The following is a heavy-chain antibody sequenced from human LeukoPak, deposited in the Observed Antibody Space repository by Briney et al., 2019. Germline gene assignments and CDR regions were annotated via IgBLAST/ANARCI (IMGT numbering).Heavy chain of an antibody. CDR3: AARNYDFWSGTFDY. Sequence: SETLSLTCTVSGGSISSYCWSWIRQPPGKGLEWIGYIYYSGSTNYNPSLKSRVTISVDTSKNQFSLKLSSVTAADTAVYYCAARNYDFWSGTFDYWGQGTLVTVSS. D-gene: IGHD3-3*01. J-gene: IGHJ4*02. CDR2: IYYSGST. V-gene: IGHV4-59*01. CDR1: GGSISSYC.